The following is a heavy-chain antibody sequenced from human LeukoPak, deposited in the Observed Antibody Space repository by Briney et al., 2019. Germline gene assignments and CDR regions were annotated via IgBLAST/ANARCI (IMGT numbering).Heavy chain of an antibody. J-gene: IGHJ5*02. CDR2: IYYSGST. V-gene: IGHV4-30-4*08. CDR3: AREYGDDNWFDP. Sequence: PSQTLSLTCTVSGGSISSGGYYWSWIRQHPGKGLEWIGYIYYSGSTYYNPSLKSRVTISVDTSKNQFSLKLSSVTAADTAVYYCAREYGDDNWFDPWGQGTLVTVSS. CDR1: GGSISSGGYY. D-gene: IGHD2-21*02.